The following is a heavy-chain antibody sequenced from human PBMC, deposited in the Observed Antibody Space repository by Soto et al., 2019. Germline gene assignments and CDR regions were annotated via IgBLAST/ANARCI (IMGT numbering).Heavy chain of an antibody. V-gene: IGHV3-30*18. CDR2: ITYDGGNK. Sequence: GGSLRLSCAASGFNFKNYAMHWVRQAPGKGLEWVAVITYDGGNKYYADSVKGRFTISRDNSKNTLYLQMNSLRAEDTAVYYCAKDRDSSGHWYFDLWGRGTLVTVSS. J-gene: IGHJ2*01. CDR3: AKDRDSSGHWYFDL. D-gene: IGHD6-19*01. CDR1: GFNFKNYA.